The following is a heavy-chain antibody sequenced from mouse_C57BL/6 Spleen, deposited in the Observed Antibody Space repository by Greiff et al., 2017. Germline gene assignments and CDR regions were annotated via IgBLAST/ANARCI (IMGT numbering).Heavy chain of an antibody. V-gene: IGHV1-64*01. CDR3: AREHYGSSYEGFDY. CDR2: IHPNSGST. D-gene: IGHD1-1*01. J-gene: IGHJ2*01. CDR1: GYTFTSYW. Sequence: VQLQQPGAELVKPGASVKLSCKASGYTFTSYWMHWVKQRPGQGLEWIGMIHPNSGSTNYNEKFKSKATLTVDKSSSTAYMQLSSLTSEDSAVYYCAREHYGSSYEGFDYWGQGTTLTVSS.